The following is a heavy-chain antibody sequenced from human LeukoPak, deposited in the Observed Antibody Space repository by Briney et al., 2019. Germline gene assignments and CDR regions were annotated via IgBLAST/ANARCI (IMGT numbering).Heavy chain of an antibody. D-gene: IGHD2-21*02. CDR2: IKQDGSEK. Sequence: GGSLRLSCAASEFTFSTYWMSWVRQAPGKGLEWVANIKQDGSEKYYVDSVKGRFTISRDNSKNTLYLQMNSLRAEDTAVYYCAKDPTYCGGDCYPFDAFDIWGQGTMVTVSS. CDR3: AKDPTYCGGDCYPFDAFDI. J-gene: IGHJ3*02. CDR1: EFTFSTYW. V-gene: IGHV3-7*03.